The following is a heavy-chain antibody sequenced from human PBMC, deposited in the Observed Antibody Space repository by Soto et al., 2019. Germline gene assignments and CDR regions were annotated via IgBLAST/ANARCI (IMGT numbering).Heavy chain of an antibody. Sequence: SVKVSCKASGGTFSSYAISWVRQAPGQGLEWMGGIIPIFGTANYAQKFQGRVTITADESTSTAYMELSSLRSEDTAVYYCALSPMVRGVITGWWFDPFGQGTLVTVCS. V-gene: IGHV1-69*13. CDR2: IIPIFGTA. J-gene: IGHJ5*02. CDR1: GGTFSSYA. CDR3: ALSPMVRGVITGWWFDP. D-gene: IGHD3-10*01.